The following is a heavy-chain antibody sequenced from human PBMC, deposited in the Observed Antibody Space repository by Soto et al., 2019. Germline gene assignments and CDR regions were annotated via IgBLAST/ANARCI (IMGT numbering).Heavy chain of an antibody. D-gene: IGHD2-8*01. V-gene: IGHV3-33*01. CDR2: IWYDGSNK. Sequence: QVQLVESGGGVVQPGKSLRVSCAVSGLRFSGNGFHWVRQAPGRGLEWVALIWYDGSNKYYADSVKGRFTVSTDDSKNTLYLQMNSLRADDTAVYYCARDRGSTNYQLDYWGQGTLVSVSS. J-gene: IGHJ4*02. CDR3: ARDRGSTNYQLDY. CDR1: GLRFSGNG.